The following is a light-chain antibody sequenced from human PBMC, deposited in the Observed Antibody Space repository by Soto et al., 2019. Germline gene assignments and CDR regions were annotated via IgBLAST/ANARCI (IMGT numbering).Light chain of an antibody. CDR2: GAT. J-gene: IGKJ5*01. CDR3: QQRSNWPIT. CDR1: QSVSRN. Sequence: EIFMTQSPATLSVSAGERATLSCRASQSVSRNLAWYQQKPGQAPRLLIYGATSRSTGIPARFSGSGSGTDFTLTISSLEPEDFEVYYCQQRSNWPITFGQGTRLEIK. V-gene: IGKV3-11*01.